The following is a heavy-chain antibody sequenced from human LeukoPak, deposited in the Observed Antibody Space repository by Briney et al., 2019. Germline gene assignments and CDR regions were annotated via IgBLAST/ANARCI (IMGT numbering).Heavy chain of an antibody. CDR2: INHSGST. CDR1: GGSFSGYY. D-gene: IGHD4-23*01. V-gene: IGHV4-34*01. Sequence: SETLSLTCAVYGGSFSGYYWSWIRRPPGKGLEWIGEINHSGSTNYNPSLKSRVTISVDTSKNQFSLKLSSVTAADTAVYYCAGCPTVVSVGLDAFDIWGQGTMVTVSS. J-gene: IGHJ3*02. CDR3: AGCPTVVSVGLDAFDI.